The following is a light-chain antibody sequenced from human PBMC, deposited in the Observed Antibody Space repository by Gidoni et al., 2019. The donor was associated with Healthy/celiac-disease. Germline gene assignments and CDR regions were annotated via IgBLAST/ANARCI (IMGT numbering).Light chain of an antibody. Sequence: ASDSGRASQSVSSSYLAWYQQKPGQAPMLLIYGASSRATGIPDRFSGSGSGTDFTLTISRLEPEDFAVYYCQQYGSSPRTFGQGTKVEIK. CDR1: QSVSSSY. CDR2: GAS. CDR3: QQYGSSPRT. J-gene: IGKJ1*01. V-gene: IGKV3-20*01.